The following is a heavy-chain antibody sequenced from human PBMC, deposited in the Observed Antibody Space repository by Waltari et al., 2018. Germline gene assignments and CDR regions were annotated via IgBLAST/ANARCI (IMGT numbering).Heavy chain of an antibody. CDR1: GGSFSGYY. CDR2: INHSGST. J-gene: IGHJ4*02. V-gene: IGHV4-34*01. CDR3: ARSFGPLKGSSFDY. D-gene: IGHD3-16*01. Sequence: QVQLQQWGAGLLKPSETLSLTCAVYGGSFSGYYWSWIRQPPGKGLEWIGEINHSGSTNYNPSLKSRVTISVDTSKNQFSLKLSSVTAADTAVYYCARSFGPLKGSSFDYWGQGTLVTVSS.